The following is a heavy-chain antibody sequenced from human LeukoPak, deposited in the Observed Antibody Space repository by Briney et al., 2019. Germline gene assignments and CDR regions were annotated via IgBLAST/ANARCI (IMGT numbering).Heavy chain of an antibody. Sequence: SETLSLTCTVSGGSISSYYWSWIRQPPGKGLEWIGYIYYSGSTNYNPSLKSRVTISVDPSKHQFSLKLSSVPAADTAVYYCARARRGSSSSGDLFDYWGQGTLVTVSS. D-gene: IGHD6-6*01. CDR2: IYYSGST. J-gene: IGHJ4*02. CDR3: ARARRGSSSSGDLFDY. V-gene: IGHV4-59*01. CDR1: GGSISSYY.